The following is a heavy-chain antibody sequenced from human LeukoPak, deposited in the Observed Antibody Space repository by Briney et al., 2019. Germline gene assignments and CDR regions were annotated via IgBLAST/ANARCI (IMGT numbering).Heavy chain of an antibody. CDR2: ISESGGST. CDR1: GFTFSNYA. J-gene: IGHJ3*02. D-gene: IGHD1-7*01. V-gene: IGHV3-23*01. CDR3: AKDRRGNWNYVGAIDI. Sequence: QPGGSLRLSCAASGFTFSNYAMNWVRQAPGKGLEWVSIISESGGSTYYADSVKGRFTISRDNSKNTLYLQMNSLRVEDTAVYYCAKDRRGNWNYVGAIDIWGQGTMVTVSS.